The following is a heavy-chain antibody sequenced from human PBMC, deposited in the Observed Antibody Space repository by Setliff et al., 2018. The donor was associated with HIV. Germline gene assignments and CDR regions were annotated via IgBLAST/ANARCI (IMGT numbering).Heavy chain of an antibody. D-gene: IGHD6-19*01. J-gene: IGHJ4*02. V-gene: IGHV3-30*02. Sequence: GGSLRLSCAASGFTFSSYGMHWVRQAPGKGLEWVAVIWYDGSNKYYADSVKGRFTISRDNSKDTLYLQMNSLRGEDTAVYYCAKDRAPGNPPLQWLGDWGQGTLVTV. CDR2: IWYDGSNK. CDR3: AKDRAPGNPPLQWLGD. CDR1: GFTFSSYG.